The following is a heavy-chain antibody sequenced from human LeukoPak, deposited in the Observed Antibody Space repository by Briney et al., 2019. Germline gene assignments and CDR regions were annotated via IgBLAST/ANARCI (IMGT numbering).Heavy chain of an antibody. CDR1: GGSISSHY. Sequence: SETLSLTCTVSGGSISSHYWSWIRQPPGKGLEWIGSIYYSGRTNYNPSLKSRVTISVDTSKNQFSLKLSSVTAADTAVYYCARGLVVRKRDIVVVPAAPTTYYYYYMDVWGKGTTVTVSS. J-gene: IGHJ6*03. V-gene: IGHV4-59*11. CDR3: ARGLVVRKRDIVVVPAAPTTYYYYYMDV. CDR2: IYYSGRT. D-gene: IGHD2-2*01.